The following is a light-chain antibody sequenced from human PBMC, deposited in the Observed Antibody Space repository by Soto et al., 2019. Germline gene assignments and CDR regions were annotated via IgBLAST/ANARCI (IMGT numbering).Light chain of an antibody. J-gene: IGLJ2*01. V-gene: IGLV2-8*01. Sequence: QSALTQPPSASGSPGQSVTISCTGSTSDVGGYEYVSWYQQHPGKAPKLMIFEVNKRPSGVPNRFSGSKSGNTASLTVSGLQSEDEADYYCAAWDDSLSGLHVIFGGGTKLTVL. CDR2: EVN. CDR3: AAWDDSLSGLHVI. CDR1: TSDVGGYEY.